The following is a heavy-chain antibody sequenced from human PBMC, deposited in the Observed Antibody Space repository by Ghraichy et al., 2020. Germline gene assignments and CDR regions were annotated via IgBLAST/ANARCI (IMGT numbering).Heavy chain of an antibody. CDR1: GGTFSSYA. CDR2: LIPIFGTA. Sequence: SVKISCKASGGTFSSYAISWVRQAPGQGLEWMGGLIPIFGTANYAQKFQGRVTITADESTSTAYMELSSLRSEDTAVYYCARVWSDKETDTAMVNYYYYMDVWGKGTTVTVSS. D-gene: IGHD5-18*01. CDR3: ARVWSDKETDTAMVNYYYYMDV. V-gene: IGHV1-69*13. J-gene: IGHJ6*03.